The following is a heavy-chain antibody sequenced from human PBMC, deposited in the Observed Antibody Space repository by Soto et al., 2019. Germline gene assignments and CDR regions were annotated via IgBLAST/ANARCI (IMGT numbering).Heavy chain of an antibody. Sequence: EVQLVESGGGLVKPGGSLRLSCAASGFTFSAYNMNWVRQAPGKGLEWVSSISSSSSYIYYADSLKGRFTISRDNAKNALYLQMNSLRVEDTAVSYCAMLRRDAYNLWGQGTLVTVSS. D-gene: IGHD2-15*01. CDR3: AMLRRDAYNL. CDR1: GFTFSAYN. V-gene: IGHV3-21*01. CDR2: ISSSSSYI. J-gene: IGHJ5*02.